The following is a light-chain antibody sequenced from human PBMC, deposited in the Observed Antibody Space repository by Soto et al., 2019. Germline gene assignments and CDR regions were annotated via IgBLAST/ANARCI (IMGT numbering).Light chain of an antibody. J-gene: IGKJ4*01. CDR1: QTVRNNY. CDR3: QQFSSYPLT. V-gene: IGKV3-20*01. Sequence: EFVLTQSPGTLSLSPGERSTHSHGASQTVRNNYLAWYQQKPGQAPRLLIYDASSRATGIPDRFSGGGSGTDFTLTISRLEPEDFAVYYCQQFSSYPLTFGGGTKVDI. CDR2: DAS.